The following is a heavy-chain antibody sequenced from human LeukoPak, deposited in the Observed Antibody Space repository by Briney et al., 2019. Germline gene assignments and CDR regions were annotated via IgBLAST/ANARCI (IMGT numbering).Heavy chain of an antibody. J-gene: IGHJ6*03. D-gene: IGHD2-21*01. CDR2: ITGSGGST. CDR1: GFTFSSYA. V-gene: IGHV3-23*01. Sequence: GGSLRLSCAASGFTFSSYAMSWVRQAPGKGLEWVSAITGSGGSTYYADSVKGRFTISRDNSKNTLYLQMNSLRAEDTAVYFCARFAEVYYYVDVWGTGTTVIVSS. CDR3: ARFAEVYYYVDV.